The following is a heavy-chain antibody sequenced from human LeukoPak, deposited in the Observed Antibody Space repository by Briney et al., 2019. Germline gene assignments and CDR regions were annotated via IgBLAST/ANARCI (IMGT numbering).Heavy chain of an antibody. CDR3: ARVGYSNFFDY. V-gene: IGHV4-39*07. CDR1: GGSISSSSYY. J-gene: IGHJ4*02. D-gene: IGHD4-11*01. Sequence: SETLSLTCTVSGGSISSSSYYWGWIRQPPGKGLEWIGEINHSGSTNYNPSLKSRVTISVDTSKNQFSLKLSSVTAADTAVYYCARVGYSNFFDYWGQGTLVTVSS. CDR2: INHSGST.